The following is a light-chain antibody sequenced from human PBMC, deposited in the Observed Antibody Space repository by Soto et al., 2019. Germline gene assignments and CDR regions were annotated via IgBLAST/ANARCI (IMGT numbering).Light chain of an antibody. CDR3: LLSYADAPPWV. Sequence: QAVVTQEPSLTVSPGGTVTLTCGSSTGAVTDTHYPFWFQQKPGQAPRTMIYNTNNKHSWTPARFSGSLLGGKAALTLSGAQPEDEAEYYCLLSYADAPPWVFGGGTKLTVL. CDR1: TGAVTDTHY. J-gene: IGLJ3*02. CDR2: NTN. V-gene: IGLV7-46*01.